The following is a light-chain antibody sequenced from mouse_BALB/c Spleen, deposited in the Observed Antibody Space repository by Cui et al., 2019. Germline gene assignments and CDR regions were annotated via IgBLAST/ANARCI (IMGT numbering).Light chain of an antibody. CDR2: EIS. V-gene: IGKV4-86*01. CDR3: QQWNYSFPYT. J-gene: IGKJ2*01. CDR1: SSVSY. Sequence: EIVLTKSPAIKAASLGQKFTITGSASSSVSYMHWYQQNSGTSPKPVMYEISKLASGVPARFSGSGSGISYSLTISSMEAEDAAIYYCQQWNYSFPYTFGGGTKLEIK.